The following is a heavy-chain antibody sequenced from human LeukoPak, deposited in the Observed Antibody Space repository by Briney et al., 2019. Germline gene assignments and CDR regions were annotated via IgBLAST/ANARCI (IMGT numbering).Heavy chain of an antibody. J-gene: IGHJ4*02. V-gene: IGHV3-7*05. CDR2: IKQDGSEK. Sequence: PGGSLRLSCAASGFTLSYYCMNWVRQAPGKGLEGVANIKQDGSEKYYVDSVRGRFTISRDNAKNSLYLQMNSLRAEDPAVYYCARVTCEGGSCYSDYWGQGTLLTVSS. CDR3: ARVTCEGGSCYSDY. CDR1: GFTLSYYC. D-gene: IGHD2-15*01.